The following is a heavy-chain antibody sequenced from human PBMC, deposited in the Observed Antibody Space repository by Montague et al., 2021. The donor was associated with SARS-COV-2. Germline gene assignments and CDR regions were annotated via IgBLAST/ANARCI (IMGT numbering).Heavy chain of an antibody. CDR2: ISGTGGST. CDR1: GFTSRTYA. V-gene: IGHV3-23*01. D-gene: IGHD5-12*01. Sequence: SLRLSCAATGFTSRTYAMTWVRQAPGKGLEWVSSISGTGGSTYYADSVKGRFSISRDKSKNTLYLQMNSLRAEDTAIYYCAADAKFSVATIPGHWGQGTLVTVSS. CDR3: AADAKFSVATIPGH. J-gene: IGHJ4*02.